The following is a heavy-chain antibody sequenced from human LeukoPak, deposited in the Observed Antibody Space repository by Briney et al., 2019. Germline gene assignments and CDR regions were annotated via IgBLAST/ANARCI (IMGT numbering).Heavy chain of an antibody. Sequence: PGGSLRLFCSASGFTCSDYGMHWVRQAPGKGLEWVAYIRYDGSKRDYAESVQGRFTISKDNSKNTLYLQMNSLRPEDTAVYYCAKLRLWFGDRVWGNEFDIWGQGTMVTVSS. V-gene: IGHV3-30*02. D-gene: IGHD3-10*01. CDR1: GFTCSDYG. CDR2: IRYDGSKR. J-gene: IGHJ3*02. CDR3: AKLRLWFGDRVWGNEFDI.